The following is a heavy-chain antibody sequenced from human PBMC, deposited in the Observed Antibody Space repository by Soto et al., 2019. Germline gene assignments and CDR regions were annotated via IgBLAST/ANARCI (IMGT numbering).Heavy chain of an antibody. V-gene: IGHV4-4*02. CDR2: IHHTGGT. CDR1: GTPISSTDW. CDR3: ARSIDP. J-gene: IGHJ5*02. Sequence: LSLTCFVSGTPISSTDWWTWVRQSPGKGLEWIGEIHHTGGTNYNPALKSRVTISVDTSKNQFSLKLSSVTAAGTAVYYCARSIDPWGQGTLVTVSS.